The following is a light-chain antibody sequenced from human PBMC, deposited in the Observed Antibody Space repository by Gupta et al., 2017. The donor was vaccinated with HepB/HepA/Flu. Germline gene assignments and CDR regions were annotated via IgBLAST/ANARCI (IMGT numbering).Light chain of an antibody. V-gene: IGLV2-14*03. CDR2: DVT. CDR1: SSDVGGYNY. J-gene: IGLJ2*01. CDR3: SSCTSSTHVV. Sequence: QSALTQPASVSGSPVPSITISCTGTSSDVGGYNYVSWYHQPPGKSTKLMIYDVTNRPSGGANRFSGSKAGNTASLTISGRKEEDEDDYYCSSCTSSTHVVFGGGTRLTVL.